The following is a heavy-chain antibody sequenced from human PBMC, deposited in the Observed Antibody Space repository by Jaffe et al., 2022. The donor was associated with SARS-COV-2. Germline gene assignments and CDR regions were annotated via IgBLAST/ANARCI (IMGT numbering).Heavy chain of an antibody. D-gene: IGHD6-19*01. V-gene: IGHV3-20*01. CDR3: ARSVDSSGWYGSDYYGMDV. J-gene: IGHJ6*02. CDR2: INWNGGST. Sequence: EVQLVESGGGVVRPGGSLRLSCAASGFTFDDYGMSWVRQAPGKGLEWVSGINWNGGSTGYADSVKGRFTISRDNAKNSLYLQMNSLRAEDTALYHCARSVDSSGWYGSDYYGMDVWGQGTTVTVSS. CDR1: GFTFDDYG.